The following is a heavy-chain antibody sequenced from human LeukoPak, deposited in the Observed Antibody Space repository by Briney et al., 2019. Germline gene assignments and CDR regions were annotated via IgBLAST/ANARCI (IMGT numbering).Heavy chain of an antibody. D-gene: IGHD6-19*01. CDR2: IWYDGSNK. J-gene: IGHJ4*02. V-gene: IGHV3-33*01. Sequence: GGSLRLSCAASGFTFSNHGMHWVRQAPGKGLEGVAVIWYDGSNKYYADSAKGRFTISRDDSKSTLYLQMNSLRAEDTAVYYCARRPRYSSGPVGDYWGQGTLVTVSS. CDR3: ARRPRYSSGPVGDY. CDR1: GFTFSNHG.